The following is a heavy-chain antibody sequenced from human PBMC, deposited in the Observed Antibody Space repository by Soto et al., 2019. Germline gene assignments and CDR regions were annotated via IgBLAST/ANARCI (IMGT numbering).Heavy chain of an antibody. J-gene: IGHJ4*02. V-gene: IGHV1-18*01. Sequence: QVQLVQSGAEVKKPGASVKVSCKASGYTFTSYGISWVRQAPGQGLEWMGWISAYNGNTNYAQKRQGRVTMTTDTSTSTAYMELRSLRSDDTAVYYCARVLILDSSAVGKGDYWGQGTLVTVSS. D-gene: IGHD6-19*01. CDR2: ISAYNGNT. CDR1: GYTFTSYG. CDR3: ARVLILDSSAVGKGDY.